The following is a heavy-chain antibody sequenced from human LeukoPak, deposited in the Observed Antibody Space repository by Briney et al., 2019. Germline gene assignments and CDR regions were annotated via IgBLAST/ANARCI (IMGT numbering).Heavy chain of an antibody. D-gene: IGHD3-10*01. CDR3: ARAFGGPYYYGSGSYYNGPYYGMDV. CDR2: INTNTGNP. V-gene: IGHV7-4-1*02. Sequence: ASVKVSCKASGYTFTSYAMNWVRQAPGQGLEWMGWINTNTGNPTYAQGFTGRFVFSLDTSVSTAYLQISSLKAEDTAVYYCARAFGGPYYYGSGSYYNGPYYGMDVWGQGTTVTVSS. CDR1: GYTFTSYA. J-gene: IGHJ6*02.